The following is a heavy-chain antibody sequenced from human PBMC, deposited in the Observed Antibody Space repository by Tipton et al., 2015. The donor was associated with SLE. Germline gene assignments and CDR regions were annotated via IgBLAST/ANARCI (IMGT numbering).Heavy chain of an antibody. CDR2: IYYSGST. J-gene: IGHJ4*02. CDR3: ARAGLVAPAAISSGVDY. V-gene: IGHV4-39*07. D-gene: IGHD2-2*02. Sequence: TLSLTCTVSGGSISSSSYYWGWIRQPPGKGLEWIGSIYYSGSTYYNPSLKSRVTISVDTSKNQFSLNLSSVTAADTAVYYCARAGLVAPAAISSGVDYWGQGTLVTVSS. CDR1: GGSISSSSYY.